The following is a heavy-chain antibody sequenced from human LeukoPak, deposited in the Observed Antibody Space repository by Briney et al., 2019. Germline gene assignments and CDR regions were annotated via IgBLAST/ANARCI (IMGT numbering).Heavy chain of an antibody. CDR2: ISYDGSNK. CDR3: AREGYSYGYYAFDI. D-gene: IGHD5-18*01. CDR1: GFTFSSYA. J-gene: IGHJ3*02. Sequence: PGRSLRLSCAASGFTFSSYAMHWVRQAPGKGLEWVAVISYDGSNKYYADSVKGRFTISRDNSKNTLYLQMNSLRAEDTAVYYCAREGYSYGYYAFDIWGQGTMVTVSS. V-gene: IGHV3-30*04.